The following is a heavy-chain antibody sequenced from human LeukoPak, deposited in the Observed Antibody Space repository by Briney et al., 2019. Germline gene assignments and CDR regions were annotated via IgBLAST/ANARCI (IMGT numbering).Heavy chain of an antibody. CDR1: GGSISSSSYY. V-gene: IGHV4-39*01. CDR2: IYYSGST. J-gene: IGHJ4*02. D-gene: IGHD3-22*01. CDR3: ARAGDYYYDSSGYFRD. Sequence: SETLSLTCTVSGGSISSSSYYWGWIRQPPGKGLEWIGSIYYSGSTYYNPSLKSRVTISVDTSKNQFSLKLSSVTAADTAVYYCARAGDYYYDSSGYFRDWGQGTLVTVSS.